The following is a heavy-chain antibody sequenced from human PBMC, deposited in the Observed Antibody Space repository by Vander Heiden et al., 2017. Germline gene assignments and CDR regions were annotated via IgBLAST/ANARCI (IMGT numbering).Heavy chain of an antibody. V-gene: IGHV3-20*04. Sequence: EVQLVESGGGVVRPGGSLRLYCAASGFTFDDYGMSWGRQAPGKGLEWVSGINWNGGGTGYADSVKGRFTISRDNAKNSLYLQMNSLRAEDTALYYCARDRSSGWYDAFDIWGQGTMVTVSS. J-gene: IGHJ3*02. D-gene: IGHD6-19*01. CDR3: ARDRSSGWYDAFDI. CDR2: INWNGGGT. CDR1: GFTFDDYG.